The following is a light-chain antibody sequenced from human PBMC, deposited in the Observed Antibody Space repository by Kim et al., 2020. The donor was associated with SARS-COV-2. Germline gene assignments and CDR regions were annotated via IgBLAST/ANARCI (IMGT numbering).Light chain of an antibody. CDR1: RSNIGAGYD. CDR2: TNN. J-gene: IGLJ3*02. Sequence: QSVLTQPPSVSGAPGQRVTISCTGTRSNIGAGYDVHWYQQLPGSAPKLLIYTNNNRPSGIPDRFSGSKSGTSASLAITGLQAEDEADYYCQSHDIGLGAVFGGGTKLTVL. CDR3: QSHDIGLGAV. V-gene: IGLV1-40*01.